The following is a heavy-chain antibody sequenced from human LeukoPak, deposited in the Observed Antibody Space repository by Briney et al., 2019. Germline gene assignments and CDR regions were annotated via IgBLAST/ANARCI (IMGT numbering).Heavy chain of an antibody. J-gene: IGHJ4*02. CDR2: INHSGST. CDR3: ARGGDIRSFDY. V-gene: IGHV4-34*01. Sequence: SETLSLTCAVYGGSFSGYYWSWIRQPPGKGLEWIGEINHSGSTNYNPSLKSRVTISVDTSKNQFSLKLSSVTAADTAVYYCARGGDIRSFDYWGQGTLVTVSS. D-gene: IGHD2-15*01. CDR1: GGSFSGYY.